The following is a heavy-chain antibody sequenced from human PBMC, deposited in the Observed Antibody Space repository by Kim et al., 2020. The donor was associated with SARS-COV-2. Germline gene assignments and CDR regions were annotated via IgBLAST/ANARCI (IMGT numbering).Heavy chain of an antibody. J-gene: IGHJ4*02. CDR2: YPGDSDT. CDR3: ARIGDY. D-gene: IGHD2-15*01. Sequence: YPGDSDTRYSPYSQGQVTISADKSISTAYLQWSSLKASDTAMYYCARIGDYWGQGTLVTVSS. V-gene: IGHV5-51*01.